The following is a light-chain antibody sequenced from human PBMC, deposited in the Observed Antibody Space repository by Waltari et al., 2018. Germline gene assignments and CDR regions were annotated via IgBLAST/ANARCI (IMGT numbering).Light chain of an antibody. J-gene: IGLJ3*02. V-gene: IGLV4-69*01. Sequence: QLVLTQSPSASAPLGASVKLTCTLSSAPTNNIIAVHHQHPKKGPRYLMKVNSHGSHNKGDKIPERFSGTSSGAERYLTISSLQSEDEADYYCQTGGHGTWVFGGGTKLTVL. CDR3: QTGGHGTWV. CDR2: VNSHGSH. CDR1: SAPTNNI.